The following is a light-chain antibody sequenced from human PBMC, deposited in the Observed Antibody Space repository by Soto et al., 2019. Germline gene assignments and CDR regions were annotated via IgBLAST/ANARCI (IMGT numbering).Light chain of an antibody. CDR3: QPLNSYPLT. CDR2: GAS. Sequence: DIQLTQSPSFLSASVGGRVTITCRASQAISSHLAWYQQKPGKAPNLLIYGASTLQSGVPSRFSGSGSGTQFTLTISSLQPEDFETYYCQPLNSYPLTLGPGTKVDI. CDR1: QAISSH. J-gene: IGKJ3*01. V-gene: IGKV1-9*01.